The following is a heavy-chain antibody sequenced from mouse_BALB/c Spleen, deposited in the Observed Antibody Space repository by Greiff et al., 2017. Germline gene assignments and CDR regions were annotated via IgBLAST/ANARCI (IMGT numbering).Heavy chain of an antibody. D-gene: IGHD1-2*01. CDR3: ARRNYGYEYFDV. V-gene: IGHV1-18*01. Sequence: EVQLQQSGPELVKPGASVKIPCKASGYTFTDYNMDWVKQSHGKSLEWIGDINPNNGGTIYNQKFKGKATLTVDKSSSTAYMELRSLTSEDTAVYYCARRNYGYEYFDVWGAGTTVTVSS. J-gene: IGHJ1*01. CDR1: GYTFTDYN. CDR2: INPNNGGT.